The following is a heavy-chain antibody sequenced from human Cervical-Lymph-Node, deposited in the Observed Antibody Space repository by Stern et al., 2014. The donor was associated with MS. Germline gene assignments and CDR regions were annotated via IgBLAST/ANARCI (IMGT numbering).Heavy chain of an antibody. D-gene: IGHD3/OR15-3a*01. CDR3: ARKKRSYDF. Sequence: VQLVQSGGGLVKPGASLRLSCEGSGFIFSEYYMTWIRQSPEKGLEWVSYISDSGETVYYEDSVKGRFTISRDNAKNTLYLQMNNLRVEDAGTYYCARKKRSYDFWGQGTLVTVSS. V-gene: IGHV3-11*01. J-gene: IGHJ4*02. CDR2: ISDSGETV. CDR1: GFIFSEYY.